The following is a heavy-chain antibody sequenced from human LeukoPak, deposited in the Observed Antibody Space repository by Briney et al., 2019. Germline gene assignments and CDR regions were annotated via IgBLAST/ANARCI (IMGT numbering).Heavy chain of an antibody. CDR2: ISSSSIYI. CDR3: AKGNSGSYSQDWFDP. J-gene: IGHJ5*02. Sequence: GGSLRLSCAASGLTFSSNSMNWVRQAPGKGLEWVSSISSSSIYIYYADSVKGRFTISRDNAKNSLYLQMNSLRAEDTAVYYCAKGNSGSYSQDWFDPWGQGTLVTVSS. V-gene: IGHV3-21*04. CDR1: GLTFSSNS. D-gene: IGHD1-26*01.